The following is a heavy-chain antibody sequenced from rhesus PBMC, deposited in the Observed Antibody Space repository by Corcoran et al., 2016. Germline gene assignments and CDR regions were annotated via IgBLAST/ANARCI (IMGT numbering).Heavy chain of an antibody. CDR3: AKPSRYSGYSYGCYFDG. CDR1: GYSVTSYW. J-gene: IGHJ4*01. Sequence: EWQRVQSGAEVKRTGESLKISCKTSGYSVTSYWISRVGEMPGTGPEGVGAIVPRDSETSKSPSSQGQCTISANKSISTTYLQWSSLKASDSATYYCAKPSRYSGYSYGCYFDGWGQGVLVTVSS. D-gene: IGHD5-24*01. V-gene: IGHV5-2*01. CDR2: IVPRDSET.